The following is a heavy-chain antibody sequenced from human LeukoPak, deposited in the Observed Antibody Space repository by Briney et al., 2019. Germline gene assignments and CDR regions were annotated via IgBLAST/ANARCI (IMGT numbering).Heavy chain of an antibody. Sequence: GGSLRLSCVASGFTFSSYWMTWVRQAPGKGLEWLANIKEDGSIQYYLDSVRGRFTISRDNARTSVYLQLNSLRADDTAVYYCARDVWTGVAVSDYWGQGTLVTVSS. CDR3: ARDVWTGVAVSDY. CDR2: IKEDGSIQ. CDR1: GFTFSSYW. D-gene: IGHD6-19*01. V-gene: IGHV3-7*01. J-gene: IGHJ4*02.